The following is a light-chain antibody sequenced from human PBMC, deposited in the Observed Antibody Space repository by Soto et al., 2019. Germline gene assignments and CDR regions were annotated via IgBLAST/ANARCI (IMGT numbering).Light chain of an antibody. CDR1: QGISTS. CDR3: QKYDNAPRT. CDR2: AAS. J-gene: IGKJ1*01. V-gene: IGKV1-27*01. Sequence: DIQMTQSPSSLSASVGDRVTITCRASQGISTSLAWYQQKSGNVPKLLIYAASTLHSGVPSRFSGSGSGTDFILTISSLQPEDVATYYCQKYDNAPRTFGQGTQVEIE.